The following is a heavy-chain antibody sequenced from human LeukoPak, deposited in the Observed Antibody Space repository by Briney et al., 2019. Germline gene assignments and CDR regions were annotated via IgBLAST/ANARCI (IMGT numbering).Heavy chain of an antibody. Sequence: GGSLRLSCAASGFTLSSYAMSWVRQAPGKGLEWVSVISGSGGSTHYADSVKGRFTISRDNSKNTLFLQMDSLRAEDTAVYYCAKDGYCGGGSCYGMDVWGQGTTVAVSS. CDR2: ISGSGGST. CDR1: GFTLSSYA. V-gene: IGHV3-23*01. J-gene: IGHJ6*02. CDR3: AKDGYCGGGSCYGMDV. D-gene: IGHD2-15*01.